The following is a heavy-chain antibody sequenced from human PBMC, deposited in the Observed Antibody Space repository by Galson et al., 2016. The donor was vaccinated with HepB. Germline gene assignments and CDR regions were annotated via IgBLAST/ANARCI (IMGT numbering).Heavy chain of an antibody. CDR2: IDPSDSST. CDR3: TRHVTMMNYFDP. Sequence: QSGAEVKKPGESLRISCTGSGYIFTTHWISWVRQMPGKGLQWMGRIDPSDSSTNYSPSFQGHVTISIDNSISTAFLQWSSLKASDAAIYYCTRHVTMMNYFDPWGQGTLVTVSS. CDR1: GYIFTTHW. V-gene: IGHV5-10-1*01. J-gene: IGHJ5*02. D-gene: IGHD3-22*01.